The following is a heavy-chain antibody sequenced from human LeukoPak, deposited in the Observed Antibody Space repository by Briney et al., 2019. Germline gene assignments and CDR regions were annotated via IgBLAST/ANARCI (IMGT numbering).Heavy chain of an antibody. CDR1: GFTFSSYG. CDR3: GIAVAGKVDY. J-gene: IGHJ4*02. Sequence: PGGSLRLSCAASGFTFSSYGMNWVRQAPGKGLEWVSSISSSSSYIYYADSVKGRFTISRDNSKNTLYLQMSSLRAEDTAVYYCGIAVAGKVDYWGQGTLVTVSS. D-gene: IGHD6-19*01. V-gene: IGHV3-21*01. CDR2: ISSSSSYI.